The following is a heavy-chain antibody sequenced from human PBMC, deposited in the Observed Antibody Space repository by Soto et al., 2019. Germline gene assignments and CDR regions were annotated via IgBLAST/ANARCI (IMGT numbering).Heavy chain of an antibody. D-gene: IGHD5-12*01. CDR2: INHSGST. CDR1: GGSFSGYY. Sequence: QVQLQQWGAGLLKPSETLSLTCAVYGGSFSGYYWSWIRQPPGKGLEWIGEINHSGSTNYNPSLKSRVTISVDTSKNQFSLKLSSVTAADTAVYYCARGDVVGDYFGYWGQGTRVTVSS. CDR3: ARGDVVGDYFGY. V-gene: IGHV4-34*01. J-gene: IGHJ4*02.